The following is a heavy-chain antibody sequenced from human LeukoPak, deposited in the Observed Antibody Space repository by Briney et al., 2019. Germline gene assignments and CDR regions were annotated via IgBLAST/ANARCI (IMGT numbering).Heavy chain of an antibody. D-gene: IGHD6-19*01. CDR3: ARGEFYSSGWYGDWFDP. Sequence: GGSLRLSCAASGFTFSNYAMSWVRQAPGKGLEWVAVISYDGSNKYYADSVKGRFTISRDNSKNTLYLQMNSLRAEDTAVYYCARGEFYSSGWYGDWFDPWGQGTLVTVSS. CDR1: GFTFSNYA. CDR2: ISYDGSNK. V-gene: IGHV3-30-3*01. J-gene: IGHJ5*02.